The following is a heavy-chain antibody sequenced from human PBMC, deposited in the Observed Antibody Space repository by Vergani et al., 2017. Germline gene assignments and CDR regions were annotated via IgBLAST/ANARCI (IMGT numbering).Heavy chain of an antibody. CDR1: GSSVRTSIGYY. CDR2: IFSSGTT. Sequence: QVQLQESGPGLVKPSQTLSLSCTVSGSSVRTSIGYYWTWIRQPAEKTLEWIGEIFSSGTTNYNPSFKNRVTMSVDTSKNQCSLKLNSVTAADTAVYYCARGSRAESGSGPDKWGQGTLVTVSS. V-gene: IGHV4-61*02. CDR3: ARGSRAESGSGPDK. D-gene: IGHD6-6*01. J-gene: IGHJ4*02.